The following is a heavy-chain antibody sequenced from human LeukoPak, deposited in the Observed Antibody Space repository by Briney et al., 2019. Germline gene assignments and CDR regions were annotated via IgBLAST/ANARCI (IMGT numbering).Heavy chain of an antibody. V-gene: IGHV4-38-2*01. D-gene: IGHD2/OR15-2a*01. CDR2: IYHSGST. CDR3: GRHRLAGLYPNWFDP. J-gene: IGHJ5*02. CDR1: GYSISSGYY. Sequence: SETLSLTCAVSGYSISSGYYWGWIRQPPGKGLEWIGSIYHSGSTYYNPSLKSRVTISVDTSKNQFSLKLSSVTAADTAVYYCGRHRLAGLYPNWFDPWGQGTLVTVSS.